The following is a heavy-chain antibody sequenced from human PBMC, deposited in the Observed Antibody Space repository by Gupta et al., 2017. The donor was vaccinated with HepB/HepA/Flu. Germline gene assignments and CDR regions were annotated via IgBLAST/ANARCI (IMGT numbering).Heavy chain of an antibody. CDR2: ISSSGGST. V-gene: IGHV3-23*01. Sequence: EVQLLESGGGLVQPGGSLRLSCAASGFTFDTYALNWFCQAPGKGLEWVSAISSSGGSTYYAESVKGRFTISRDNSRNTLYLQMNSLRAEDTAVYYCAKPTSGFYVRFDYWGQGALVTVSS. CDR3: AKPTSGFYVRFDY. D-gene: IGHD6-19*01. CDR1: GFTFDTYA. J-gene: IGHJ4*02.